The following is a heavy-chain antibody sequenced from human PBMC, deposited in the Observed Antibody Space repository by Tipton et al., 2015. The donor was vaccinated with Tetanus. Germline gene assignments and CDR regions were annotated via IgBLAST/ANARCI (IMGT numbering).Heavy chain of an antibody. Sequence: TLSLTCTVSGGSISSGGYYWSWIRQHPGKGLEWIGYIYYSGSTYYNPSLKSRVTISVDTSKNQFSLKLSSVTAADTAVYYSARVRSYHYETSSGYSQFDPWGQGTLVTVSS. J-gene: IGHJ5*02. V-gene: IGHV4-31*03. D-gene: IGHD3-22*01. CDR1: GGSISSGGYY. CDR3: ARVRSYHYETSSGYSQFDP. CDR2: IYYSGST.